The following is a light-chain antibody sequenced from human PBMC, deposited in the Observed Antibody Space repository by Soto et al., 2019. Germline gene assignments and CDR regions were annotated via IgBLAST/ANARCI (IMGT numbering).Light chain of an antibody. Sequence: EIVLTQSPGTLSLSPGERATLSCRASQSLSSSYLAWFQKQPGQVPRLLMYGASPRATGIPDRFSGSGSGTDLTLTISRLEPEDFAVYYCRQYGDSPYTLGQGTKLEIK. J-gene: IGKJ2*01. CDR1: QSLSSSY. CDR3: RQYGDSPYT. V-gene: IGKV3-20*01. CDR2: GAS.